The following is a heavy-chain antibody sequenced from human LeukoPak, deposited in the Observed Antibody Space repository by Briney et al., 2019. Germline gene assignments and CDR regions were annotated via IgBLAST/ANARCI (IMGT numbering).Heavy chain of an antibody. V-gene: IGHV4-59*12. Sequence: SETLSLTCTVSDGSISSYYWSWIRQPPGKGLEWIGYIYYSGSTNYNPSLKSRVTISEDTSKNQFSLKLSSVTAADTAVYYCARGGLDYYGSGSYDDNAFDIWGQGTMVTVSS. D-gene: IGHD3-10*01. CDR2: IYYSGST. J-gene: IGHJ3*02. CDR1: DGSISSYY. CDR3: ARGGLDYYGSGSYDDNAFDI.